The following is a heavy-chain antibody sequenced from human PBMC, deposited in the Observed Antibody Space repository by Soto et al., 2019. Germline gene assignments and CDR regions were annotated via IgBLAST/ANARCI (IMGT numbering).Heavy chain of an antibody. V-gene: IGHV3-7*01. Sequence: EVQLVESGGGLVQPGGSLRLSCAASGFTFSDYWMTWVGQIPGKGLEWVAKIKEDGSEKYFVDSVKGRFTISRDNAKKSLYLQMNTLRAEDTAVYYCARGSGSSGFWFDPRGQGTLVTVSS. CDR1: GFTFSDYW. CDR3: ARGSGSSGFWFDP. D-gene: IGHD3-22*01. CDR2: IKEDGSEK. J-gene: IGHJ5*02.